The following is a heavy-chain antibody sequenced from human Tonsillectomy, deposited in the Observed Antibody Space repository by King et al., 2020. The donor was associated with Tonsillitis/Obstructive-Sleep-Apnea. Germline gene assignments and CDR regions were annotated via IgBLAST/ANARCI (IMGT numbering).Heavy chain of an antibody. CDR1: GFTFSSYS. Sequence: VQLVESGGGLVQPGGSLRLSCAASGFTFSSYSMIWVRQAPGKGLEWVSYISSSSTIYYADSVKGRFTISRDNGKNSLYLQMNSLRDEDTAVYYCARDQKGALRWNFYFDYWGQGTLVTVSS. V-gene: IGHV3-48*02. CDR2: ISSSSTI. D-gene: IGHD4-23*01. CDR3: ARDQKGALRWNFYFDY. J-gene: IGHJ4*02.